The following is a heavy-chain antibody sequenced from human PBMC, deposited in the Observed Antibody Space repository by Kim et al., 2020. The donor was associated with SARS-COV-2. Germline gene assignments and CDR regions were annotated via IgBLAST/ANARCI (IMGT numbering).Heavy chain of an antibody. CDR3: ATGAYYDILTGYYYYMDV. D-gene: IGHD3-9*01. J-gene: IGHJ6*03. CDR1: GYTLTELS. CDR2: FDSEDGET. Sequence: ASVKVSCKVSGYTLTELSMHWVRQAPGKGLERMGGFDSEDGETIYAQKIQGRVTMTEDTSTDTAYMEVSSLRSEDTAVYYCATGAYYDILTGYYYYMDVWGKGTTVTVSS. V-gene: IGHV1-24*01.